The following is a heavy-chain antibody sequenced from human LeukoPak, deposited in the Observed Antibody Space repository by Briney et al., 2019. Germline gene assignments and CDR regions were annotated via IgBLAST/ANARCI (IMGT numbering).Heavy chain of an antibody. CDR2: IKSKTDGGTT. Sequence: GGSLRLSCAASGFTFSNAWMSWVRQAPGKGLEWVGRIKSKTDGGTTDYAAPVKGRFTISRDGSKNTLYLQMNSLKTEDTAVYYCTTAPYDYGDPYFDYWGQGTLVTVSS. CDR1: GFTFSNAW. CDR3: TTAPYDYGDPYFDY. J-gene: IGHJ4*02. D-gene: IGHD4-17*01. V-gene: IGHV3-15*01.